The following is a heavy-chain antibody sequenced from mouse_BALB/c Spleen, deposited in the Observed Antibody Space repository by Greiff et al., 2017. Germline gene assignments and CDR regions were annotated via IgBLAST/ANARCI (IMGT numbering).Heavy chain of an antibody. CDR1: GYTFTSYW. J-gene: IGHJ2*01. Sequence: VQLQQSGAELARPGASVKLSCKASGYTFTSYWMQWVKQRPGQGLEWIGAIYPGDGDTRYTQKFKGKATLTADKSSSTAYMQLSSLASEDSAVYYCARDTYGSSFDYWGQGTTLTVSS. CDR2: IYPGDGDT. CDR3: ARDTYGSSFDY. D-gene: IGHD1-1*01. V-gene: IGHV1-87*01.